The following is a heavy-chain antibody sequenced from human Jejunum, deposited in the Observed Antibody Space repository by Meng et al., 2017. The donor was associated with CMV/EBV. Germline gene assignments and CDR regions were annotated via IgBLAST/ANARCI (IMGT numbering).Heavy chain of an antibody. V-gene: IGHV3-33*01. CDR1: CTNYG. CDR2: IRYDGSKR. D-gene: IGHD2-15*01. CDR3: ARFAPGRARLGGYHFDY. Sequence: CTNYGMHWVRQAPVKGLEWVAFIRYDGSKRYYAELVKGRLTIARDNSKNTLYLQMNSLRAEDTAVYYCARFAPGRARLGGYHFDYWGQGTLVTVSS. J-gene: IGHJ4*02.